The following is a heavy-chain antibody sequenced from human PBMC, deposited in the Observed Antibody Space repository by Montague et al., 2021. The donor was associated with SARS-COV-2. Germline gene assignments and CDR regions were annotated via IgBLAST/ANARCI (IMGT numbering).Heavy chain of an antibody. CDR3: ARGAPGT. CDR1: GGSISTSHW. CDR2: IDERGST. Sequence: SETLSLTCAVSGGSISTSHWWSWVRQPPGKGLEWIGGIDERGSTNYSPSPKSRVTLLVDPSKKQFSLKLTSVTAADTAVYYCARGAPGTWGQGTRVTVSS. D-gene: IGHD3-16*01. J-gene: IGHJ5*02. V-gene: IGHV4-4*02.